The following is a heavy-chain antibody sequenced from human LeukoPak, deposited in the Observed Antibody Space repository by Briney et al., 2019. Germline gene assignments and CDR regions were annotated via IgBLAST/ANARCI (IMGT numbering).Heavy chain of an antibody. J-gene: IGHJ3*02. CDR1: GFIFTNYF. CDR3: ARDRPYYSYCFDI. D-gene: IGHD2-21*01. V-gene: IGHV3-7*01. Sequence: GGSLRLSCAASGFIFTNYFMSWVRQAPGKGLEWVASIKHDGSEKYYVDSVRGRFTISRDNTMNSLYLQMNSLRAEDTAVYYCARDRPYYSYCFDIWGQGTMVTVSS. CDR2: IKHDGSEK.